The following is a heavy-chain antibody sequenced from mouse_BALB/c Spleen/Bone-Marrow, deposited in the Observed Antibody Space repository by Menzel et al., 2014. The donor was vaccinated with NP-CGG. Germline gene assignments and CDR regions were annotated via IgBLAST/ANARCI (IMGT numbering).Heavy chain of an antibody. J-gene: IGHJ3*01. CDR1: GYAFTYYS. CDR2: INPGTGGT. CDR3: ARRPWFAY. Sequence: VQLQQSGAEQVRPGTSVEVSCKAAGYAFTYYSIDWIKQRPGQRPGQGLEWIGVINPGTGGTNYNEKFKGRATLTADNSSSTAYMQLSSLTSDDSAVYFCARRPWFAYWGQGTLVTVSA. V-gene: IGHV1-54*01.